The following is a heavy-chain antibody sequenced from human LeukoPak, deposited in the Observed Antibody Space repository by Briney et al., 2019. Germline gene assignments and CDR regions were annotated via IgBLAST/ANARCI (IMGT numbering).Heavy chain of an antibody. Sequence: SVKVSCKTPGGTFISYAVNWVRQAPGQGLDWVGRIIPSVGLTTYAQKFQARVAISAETSTGTIYMELSSLRSEDTALYYCAIGEDFDSWGQGTLVAVSS. D-gene: IGHD3-10*01. J-gene: IGHJ4*02. CDR1: GGTFISYA. CDR2: IIPSVGLT. V-gene: IGHV1-69*04. CDR3: AIGEDFDS.